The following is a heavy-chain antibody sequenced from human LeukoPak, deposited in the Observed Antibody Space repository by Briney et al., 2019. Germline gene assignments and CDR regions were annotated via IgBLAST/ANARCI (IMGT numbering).Heavy chain of an antibody. D-gene: IGHD3-9*01. CDR2: IKQGGSEK. CDR1: GFTFSSYW. Sequence: GGSLRLSCAASGFTFSSYWMSWVRQAPGKGLEWVANIKQGGSEKYYVDSVKGRFTISRDNAKNSLYLQMNSLRAEDTAVYYCARVRYFDWLSFDYWGQGTLVTVSS. CDR3: ARVRYFDWLSFDY. J-gene: IGHJ4*02. V-gene: IGHV3-7*01.